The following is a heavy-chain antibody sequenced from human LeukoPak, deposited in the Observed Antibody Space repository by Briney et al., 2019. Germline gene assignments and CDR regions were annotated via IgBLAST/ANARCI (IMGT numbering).Heavy chain of an antibody. J-gene: IGHJ5*02. CDR3: ASEIAAAGNWFGP. CDR1: GYTFTGYY. Sequence: GASVKVSCKASGYTFTGYYMHWVRQAPGQGLEWMGRIIPIFGTANYAQKFQGRVTITTDESTSTAYMELSSLRSEDTAVYYCASEIAAAGNWFGPWGQGTLVTVSS. V-gene: IGHV1-69*05. D-gene: IGHD6-13*01. CDR2: IIPIFGTA.